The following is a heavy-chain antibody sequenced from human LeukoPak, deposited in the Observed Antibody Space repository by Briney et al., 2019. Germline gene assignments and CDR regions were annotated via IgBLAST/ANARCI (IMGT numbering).Heavy chain of an antibody. CDR3: ARVIRDDYNSY. CDR1: GFTLSDHY. V-gene: IGHV3-72*01. Sequence: PGGSLRLSCAASGFTLSDHYMDWVRQAPGKGLEWVGRTRNKANSYTTEYAASVKGRFTISRDDSKNSLYLQMSSLKTEDTAVYYCARVIRDDYNSYWGQGTLVTVSS. D-gene: IGHD5-24*01. J-gene: IGHJ4*02. CDR2: TRNKANSYTT.